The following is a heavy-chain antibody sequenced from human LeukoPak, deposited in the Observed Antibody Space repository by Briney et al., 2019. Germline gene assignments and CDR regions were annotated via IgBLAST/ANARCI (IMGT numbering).Heavy chain of an antibody. D-gene: IGHD3-16*02. CDR2: FDPEDGET. Sequence: ASVKVSCKVSGYTLTELSMHWVRQAPGKGLEWMGGFDPEDGETIYAQKFQGRVTMTEDTSTDTAYMELSSPRSEDTAVYYCATVLSDYVWGSYRYSLLYWGQGTLVTVSS. CDR1: GYTLTELS. CDR3: ATVLSDYVWGSYRYSLLY. V-gene: IGHV1-24*01. J-gene: IGHJ4*02.